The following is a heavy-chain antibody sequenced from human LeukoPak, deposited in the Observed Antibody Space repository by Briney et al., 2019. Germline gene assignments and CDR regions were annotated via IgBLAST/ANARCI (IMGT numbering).Heavy chain of an antibody. V-gene: IGHV3-13*01. CDR1: GLSFSNYD. CDR2: IGAGHDT. CDR3: AREVSDTVTTGWYFDL. Sequence: PGGSLRLSCAASGLSFSNYDLHRVRQPPGRGLEWVSAIGAGHDTYYSDSVRGRFTISRENGKNSLFLQMNSLRAGDTAVYYCAREVSDTVTTGWYFDLWGRGTLVTVSS. J-gene: IGHJ2*01. D-gene: IGHD4-17*01.